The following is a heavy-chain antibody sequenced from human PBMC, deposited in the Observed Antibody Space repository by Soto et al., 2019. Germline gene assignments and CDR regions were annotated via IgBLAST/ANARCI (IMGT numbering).Heavy chain of an antibody. CDR3: ARDGDCSGGSCSSRGGYFAY. V-gene: IGHV3-30-3*01. D-gene: IGHD2-15*01. Sequence: QVPLVESGGGVVQPGRSLRLSCAASGFTFSSYAMHWVRQAPGKGLEWVAVISYDGSNKYYADSVKGRFTISRDNSKNTLYLQMNSLRAEDTAVYYCARDGDCSGGSCSSRGGYFAYWGQGTLVTVSS. CDR2: ISYDGSNK. J-gene: IGHJ4*02. CDR1: GFTFSSYA.